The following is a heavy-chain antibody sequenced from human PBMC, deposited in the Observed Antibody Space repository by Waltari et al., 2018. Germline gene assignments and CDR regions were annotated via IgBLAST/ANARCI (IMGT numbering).Heavy chain of an antibody. CDR3: AGDSSGYYAFDF. CDR2: LTGGGGAT. J-gene: IGHJ4*02. CDR1: GFTFRTFA. V-gene: IGHV3-23*01. Sequence: EVQLLESGGDLVQPGGSLRLSCSGSGFTFRTFAMGWVRQPPGKGREWVSTLTGGGGATYYSDSVKGLFTTSRDNSKNTLYLQMNTLRPEDTAIYFCAGDSSGYYAFDFWGRGTLVAVSS. D-gene: IGHD6-19*01.